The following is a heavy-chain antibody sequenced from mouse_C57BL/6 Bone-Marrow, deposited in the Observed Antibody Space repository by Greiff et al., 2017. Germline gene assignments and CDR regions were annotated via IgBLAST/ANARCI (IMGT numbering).Heavy chain of an antibody. CDR1: GYSITSGYY. Sequence: EVKLQESGPGLVKPSQSLSLTCSVTGYSITSGYYWNWIRQFPGNKLEWMGYISYDGSNNYNPSLKNRISITRDTSKNQFFLKLNSVTTEDTATYYCARDYDYEGCYAMDYWGQGTSVTVSS. CDR3: ARDYDYEGCYAMDY. J-gene: IGHJ4*01. V-gene: IGHV3-6*01. CDR2: ISYDGSN. D-gene: IGHD2-4*01.